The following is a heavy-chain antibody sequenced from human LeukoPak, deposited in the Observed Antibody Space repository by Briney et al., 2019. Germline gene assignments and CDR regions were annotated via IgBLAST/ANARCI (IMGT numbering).Heavy chain of an antibody. CDR3: ARSPFDGDPFDI. Sequence: SETLSLTCTVSGGSLGSGSYFWAWIRQPPGKGLAWIGYSYHSGRTYYNPSLKSRVTISMDRSKNQFSLKLNSATAADPAVYYCARSPFDGDPFDIWGQGTLVTVSS. J-gene: IGHJ3*02. D-gene: IGHD3-9*01. V-gene: IGHV4-30-2*01. CDR2: SYHSGRT. CDR1: GGSLGSGSYF.